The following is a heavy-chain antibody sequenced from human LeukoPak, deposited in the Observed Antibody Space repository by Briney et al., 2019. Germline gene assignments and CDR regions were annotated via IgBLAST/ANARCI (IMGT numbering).Heavy chain of an antibody. CDR3: ARVVVRYGDYGDAFDI. CDR1: GFTFSSYE. V-gene: IGHV3-48*03. CDR2: ISRSSSNI. Sequence: GGSLRLSCAASGFTFSSYEMNWVRQAPGKGLEWVSFISRSSSNIYYADSVKGRLIISRDNARNSLYLQMNSLRAEDTAVYYCARVVVRYGDYGDAFDIWGQGTMVTVSS. D-gene: IGHD4-17*01. J-gene: IGHJ3*02.